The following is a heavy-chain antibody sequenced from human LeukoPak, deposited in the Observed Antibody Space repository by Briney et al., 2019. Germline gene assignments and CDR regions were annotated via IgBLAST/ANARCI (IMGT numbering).Heavy chain of an antibody. CDR2: IKSKTDGGTT. Sequence: GGSLILSCAASGFTFSNAWMSWVRQAPGKGLEWVGRIKSKTDGGTTDYAAPVKGRFTISRDDSKNTLYLQMNSLKTEDTAVYYCTTDENYYDSSGYYYRDYWGQGTLVTVSS. CDR3: TTDENYYDSSGYYYRDY. J-gene: IGHJ4*02. CDR1: GFTFSNAW. D-gene: IGHD3-22*01. V-gene: IGHV3-15*01.